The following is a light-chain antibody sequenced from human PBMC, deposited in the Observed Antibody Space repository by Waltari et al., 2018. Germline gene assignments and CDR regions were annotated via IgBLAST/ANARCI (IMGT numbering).Light chain of an antibody. CDR3: QHYNDWPPDN. Sequence: EIILTQSPATLSVSPGDRASLSCRASQNIGYSLAWYQQKPGQVPSRLLYDASTRATGISDRFRGSGSGTEVTLTINGLQSEDFAVYYCQHYNDWPPDNFGQGTKVEIK. CDR1: QNIGYS. CDR2: DAS. V-gene: IGKV3-15*01. J-gene: IGKJ2*01.